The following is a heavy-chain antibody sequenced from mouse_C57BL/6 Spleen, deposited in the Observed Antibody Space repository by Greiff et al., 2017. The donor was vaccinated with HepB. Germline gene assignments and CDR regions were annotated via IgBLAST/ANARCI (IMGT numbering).Heavy chain of an antibody. Sequence: DVHLVESGGDLVKPGGSLKLSCAASGFTFSSYGMSWVRQTPDKRLEWVATISSGGSYTYYPDSVKGRFTISRDSAKNTLYLQMSSLKSEDTAMYYCASLVDYWGQGTSVTVSS. J-gene: IGHJ4*01. CDR1: GFTFSSYG. CDR2: ISSGGSYT. V-gene: IGHV5-6*01. CDR3: ASLVDY.